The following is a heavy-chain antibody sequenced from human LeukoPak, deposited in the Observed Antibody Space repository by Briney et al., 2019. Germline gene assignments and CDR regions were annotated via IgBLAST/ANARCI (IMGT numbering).Heavy chain of an antibody. CDR2: IYYSGST. CDR3: ARTYRLGSQQLAHFDY. D-gene: IGHD6-13*01. CDR1: GGSISSYY. Sequence: SETLSLTCTVSGGSISSYYWSWIRQPPGKGLEWIGYIYYSGSTNYNPSLKSRVTISVDTSKNQFSLKLSSVTAADTAVYYCARTYRLGSQQLAHFDYWGQGTLVTVSS. J-gene: IGHJ4*02. V-gene: IGHV4-59*01.